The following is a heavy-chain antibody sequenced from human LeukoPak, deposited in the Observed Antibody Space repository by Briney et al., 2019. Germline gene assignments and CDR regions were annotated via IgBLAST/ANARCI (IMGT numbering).Heavy chain of an antibody. CDR2: ISWNSGSI. CDR3: AKDKAPLYSGYDWDLDF. CDR1: GFTSHQYA. V-gene: IGHV3-9*02. D-gene: IGHD5-12*01. J-gene: IGHJ4*02. Sequence: PGGSLRLSCAASGFTSHQYAIHWVRQVPGKGLEWVSGISWNSGSIGYADSVKGRFTISRDSAKNCVYLQMNSLRPEDTALYYCAKDKAPLYSGYDWDLDFWGQGTLVTVSS.